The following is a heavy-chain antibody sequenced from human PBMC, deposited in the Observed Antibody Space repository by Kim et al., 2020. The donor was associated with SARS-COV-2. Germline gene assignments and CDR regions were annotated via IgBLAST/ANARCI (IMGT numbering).Heavy chain of an antibody. J-gene: IGHJ5*02. Sequence: SAKGRFTVSRDNANNALYLEMNSLRAEDTAIYYCARKQYYYETSHMGWFDLWGQGTLVTVSS. V-gene: IGHV3-11*06. D-gene: IGHD3-22*01. CDR3: ARKQYYYETSHMGWFDL.